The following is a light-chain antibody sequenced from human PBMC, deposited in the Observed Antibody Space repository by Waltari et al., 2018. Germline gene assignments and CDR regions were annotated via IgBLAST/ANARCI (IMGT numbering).Light chain of an antibody. J-gene: IGKJ2*01. CDR3: QQYGTSPYT. CDR1: QNLSSNF. CDR2: AAA. Sequence: IVLTQSPATLSLSPGGKASLSCKASQNLSSNFLSWYRQRPGQPPGLLIHAAAKRAAGTPDTFSGSGSGKDFTLTSSRLEAEDSAVYYCQQYGTSPYTFGQGTKVEIK. V-gene: IGKV3-20*01.